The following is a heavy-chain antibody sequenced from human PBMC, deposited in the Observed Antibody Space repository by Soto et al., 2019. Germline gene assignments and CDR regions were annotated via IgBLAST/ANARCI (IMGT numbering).Heavy chain of an antibody. Sequence: GSSVKVSCKASGYTFTSYGISWVRQAPGQGLEWMGWISAYNGNTNYAQKLQGRVTMTTDTSTSTAYMELRSLRSDDTAVYYCARYFRDEYYCYVIDVRGQRTTVTVSS. V-gene: IGHV1-18*01. CDR2: ISAYNGNT. J-gene: IGHJ6*02. CDR3: ARYFRDEYYCYVIDV. CDR1: GYTFTSYG. D-gene: IGHD3-9*01.